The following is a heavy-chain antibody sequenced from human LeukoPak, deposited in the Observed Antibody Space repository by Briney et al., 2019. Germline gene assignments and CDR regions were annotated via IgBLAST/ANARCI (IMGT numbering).Heavy chain of an antibody. V-gene: IGHV3-20*04. D-gene: IGHD3-10*01. CDR2: INWNGGST. Sequence: GGSLRLSCAASGFAFDEYGMSWVRQAPGKGLEWVSGINWNGGSTGYAYSVKGRFSISRDNTKNSLYLQMNSLRAEDTAVYYCARLRISITMVRGPPCYFDYWGQGTLVTVSS. CDR3: ARLRISITMVRGPPCYFDY. J-gene: IGHJ4*02. CDR1: GFAFDEYG.